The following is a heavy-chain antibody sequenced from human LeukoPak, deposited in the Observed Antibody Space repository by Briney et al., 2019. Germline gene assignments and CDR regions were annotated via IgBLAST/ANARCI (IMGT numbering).Heavy chain of an antibody. CDR3: GRQGYTASYYFLDY. D-gene: IGHD1-26*01. V-gene: IGHV4-4*07. J-gene: IGHJ4*02. CDR1: SGSINSYY. CDR2: IYTIGAT. Sequence: PSETLSLTCTVSSGSINSYYWGWVRQPPGKGLEWIGRIYTIGATQYNPSLKSRVTMSVDTSTNQFSLNLRSMTAADTAVYYCGRQGYTASYYFLDYWSQGTLVAVS.